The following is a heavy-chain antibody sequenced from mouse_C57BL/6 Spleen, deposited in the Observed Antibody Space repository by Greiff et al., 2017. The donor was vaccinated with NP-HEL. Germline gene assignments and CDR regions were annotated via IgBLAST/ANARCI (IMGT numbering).Heavy chain of an antibody. Sequence: EVQLQQSGAELVRPGASVKLSCTASGFNIKDDYMHWVKQRPEQGLEWIGWIDPENGDTKYASKFQGKATITADTSSNTAYLQLSSLTSEDAAVYYCASECPSTTVVACGDGGKGVLVTVAA. V-gene: IGHV14-4*01. CDR3: ASECPSTTVVACGD. CDR2: IDPENGDT. CDR1: GFNIKDDY. J-gene: IGHJ3*01. D-gene: IGHD1-1*01.